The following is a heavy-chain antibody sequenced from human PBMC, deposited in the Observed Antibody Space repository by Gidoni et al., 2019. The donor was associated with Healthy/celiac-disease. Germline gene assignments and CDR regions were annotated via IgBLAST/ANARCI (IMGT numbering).Heavy chain of an antibody. Sequence: EVQLLESGGGLVQPGGSLRLSCAASGFTFSSYAMSWVRQAPGKGLEWVSAISGSGGSTYYADSVKGRFTISRDNSKNTLYLQMNSLRAEDTAVYYCAKDYDFWSGYFGYFDYWGQGTLVTVSS. CDR1: GFTFSSYA. J-gene: IGHJ4*02. CDR2: ISGSGGST. CDR3: AKDYDFWSGYFGYFDY. D-gene: IGHD3-3*01. V-gene: IGHV3-23*01.